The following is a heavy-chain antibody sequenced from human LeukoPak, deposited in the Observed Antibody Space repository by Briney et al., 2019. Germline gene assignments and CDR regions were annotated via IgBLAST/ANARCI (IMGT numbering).Heavy chain of an antibody. J-gene: IGHJ4*02. Sequence: SETLSLTCTVSGGSISSSSYYWGWIRQPPGKGLEWIGSIYYSGSTYYNPSLKSRVTISVDTSKNQFSLKLSSVTAADTAMYYCARDLRAAAVDESGAFDYWGQGTLVTVSS. CDR2: IYYSGST. CDR1: GGSISSSSYY. CDR3: ARDLRAAAVDESGAFDY. D-gene: IGHD6-13*01. V-gene: IGHV4-39*07.